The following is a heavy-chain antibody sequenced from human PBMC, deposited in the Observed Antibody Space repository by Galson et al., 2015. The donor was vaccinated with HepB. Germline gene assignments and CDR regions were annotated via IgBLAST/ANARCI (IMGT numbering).Heavy chain of an antibody. CDR2: ISSSSSYI. Sequence: SLRLSCAASGFTFSSYSMNWVRQAPGKGLEWVSSISSSSSYIYYADSVKGRFTISRDNAKNSLYLQMNSLRAEDTAVYYCARAGADILTPPYYYYMDVWGKGTTVTVSS. CDR3: ARAGADILTPPYYYYMDV. V-gene: IGHV3-21*01. CDR1: GFTFSSYS. D-gene: IGHD3-9*01. J-gene: IGHJ6*03.